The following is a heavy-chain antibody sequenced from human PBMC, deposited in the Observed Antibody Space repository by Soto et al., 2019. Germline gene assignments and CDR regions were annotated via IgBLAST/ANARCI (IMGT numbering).Heavy chain of an antibody. CDR2: IFHSGNT. J-gene: IGHJ6*02. CDR1: SGSIDTTNW. CDR3: ARRTWGMDV. D-gene: IGHD2-8*01. Sequence: SETLSLTCAVSSGSIDTTNWWSWVRQPPGKGLEWIGKIFHSGNTYYNPSLASRVTISVDTSKNQFSLNLRSVTAADTAVYYCARRTWGMDVWGQGTXVTVSS. V-gene: IGHV4-4*02.